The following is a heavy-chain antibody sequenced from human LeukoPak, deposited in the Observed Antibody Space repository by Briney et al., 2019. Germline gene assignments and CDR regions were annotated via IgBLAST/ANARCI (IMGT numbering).Heavy chain of an antibody. CDR1: GGSISSYY. CDR2: FYYSGST. V-gene: IGHV4-59*08. D-gene: IGHD6-19*01. J-gene: IGHJ3*02. Sequence: PSETLSLTCTVSGGSISSYYWSWIRQPPGKGLEWIGYFYYSGSTNYNPSLKSRVTISVDTSKNQFSLKLSSVTAADTAVYYCARRIAVAGYDAFDIWGQGTMVTVSS. CDR3: ARRIAVAGYDAFDI.